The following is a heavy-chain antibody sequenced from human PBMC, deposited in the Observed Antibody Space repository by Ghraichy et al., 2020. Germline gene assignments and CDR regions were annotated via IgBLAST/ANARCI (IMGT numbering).Heavy chain of an antibody. D-gene: IGHD1-7*01. V-gene: IGHV3-23*01. Sequence: GGSLRLSCAASGFTFSSYGMSWVRQAPGKGLEWVAGISGSGSSTYYADSVKGRFTISRDNSENTLYLQMNSLRAEDTALYYCARDQDNWNYGVFDYWGQGTLVIVSS. J-gene: IGHJ4*02. CDR1: GFTFSSYG. CDR2: ISGSGSST. CDR3: ARDQDNWNYGVFDY.